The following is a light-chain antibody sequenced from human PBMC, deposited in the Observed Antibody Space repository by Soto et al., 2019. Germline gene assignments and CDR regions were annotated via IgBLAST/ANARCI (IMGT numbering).Light chain of an antibody. CDR2: GAS. CDR3: QQYGGSPRWA. V-gene: IGKV3-20*01. CDR1: QSFSSNY. Sequence: EIVLTQSPGTLYFSPVERSMLSFIASQSFSSNYLAWYQQKPGQAPRLLIYGASNRATGIPDRFSGSGSGTDFILTISRLEPEDFAVYFCQQYGGSPRWAFGQGTKV. J-gene: IGKJ1*01.